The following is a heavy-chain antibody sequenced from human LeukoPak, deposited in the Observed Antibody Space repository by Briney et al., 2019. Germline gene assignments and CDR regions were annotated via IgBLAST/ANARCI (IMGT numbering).Heavy chain of an antibody. CDR3: AKGRNMITFGGILVQPLDY. CDR1: GFTFSDSY. J-gene: IGHJ4*02. D-gene: IGHD3-16*02. Sequence: GGSLRLSCAASGFTFSDSYMTWVRQAPGKGVEWVAYISGSGHDINYSDSVKGRFTISRDNAKNSLYLQMSSLRAEDTAVYYCAKGRNMITFGGILVQPLDYWGQGTLVTVSS. V-gene: IGHV3-11*01. CDR2: ISGSGHDI.